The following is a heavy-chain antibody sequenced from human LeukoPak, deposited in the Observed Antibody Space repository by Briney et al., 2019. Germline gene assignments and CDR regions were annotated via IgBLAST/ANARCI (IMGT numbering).Heavy chain of an antibody. CDR2: IKEDGSDK. CDR3: ARGWTSAYN. D-gene: IGHD1-14*01. V-gene: IGHV3-7*01. Sequence: GGSLRLSCAASGLTFSDYSMSWVRQAPGKGLEWVASIKEDGSDKYYVDSVKGRFTISRDNAKNSLYLQMNSLRAEDTAVYYCARGWTSAYNWGQGTLVTVSS. CDR1: GLTFSDYS. J-gene: IGHJ4*02.